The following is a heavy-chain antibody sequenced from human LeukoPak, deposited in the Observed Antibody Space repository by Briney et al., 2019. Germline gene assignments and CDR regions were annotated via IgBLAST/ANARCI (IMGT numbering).Heavy chain of an antibody. D-gene: IGHD6-6*01. J-gene: IGHJ4*02. CDR3: ARGGEGIAARPVLY. V-gene: IGHV3-53*01. CDR2: IYSGGST. Sequence: GGSLRLSCAASGFSVSGNYMSWVRQAPGKGLEWVSVIYSGGSTYYADSVKDRFTISRDNSKNTLYLQMNSLRAEDTVVYYCARGGEGIAARPVLYWGQGTLVTVSS. CDR1: GFSVSGNY.